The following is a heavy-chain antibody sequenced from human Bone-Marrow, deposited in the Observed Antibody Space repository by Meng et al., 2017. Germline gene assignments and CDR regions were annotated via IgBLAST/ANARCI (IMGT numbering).Heavy chain of an antibody. J-gene: IGHJ4*02. CDR3: ARDEDISAAGKLFGDY. D-gene: IGHD6-25*01. V-gene: IGHV1-2*06. Sequence: QVQLVQSGVEGKKPGASVKVSCKPSGYNFPDYYIHWVRRAPGQGLEWMGRINPKSGDTHYAQKFQARVTMTGDTSISTAYMELSGLRSDDTAMYYCARDEDISAAGKLFGDYWGQGTLVTVSS. CDR2: INPKSGDT. CDR1: GYNFPDYY.